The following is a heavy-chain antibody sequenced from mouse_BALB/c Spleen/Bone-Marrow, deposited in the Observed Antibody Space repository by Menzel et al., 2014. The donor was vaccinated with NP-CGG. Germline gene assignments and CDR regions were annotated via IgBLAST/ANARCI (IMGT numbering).Heavy chain of an antibody. J-gene: IGHJ3*01. D-gene: IGHD1-1*01. CDR2: IDPYYGGT. V-gene: IGHV1S135*01. CDR1: GYSFTGYN. CDR3: ARNHFGSNSLGY. Sequence: VQLQQSGPELEKPGASVKISCKASGYSFTGYNMNWEKQSDGRSLEWIGNIDPYYGGTSYNQKFRGKATLTVDKSSSTAYMQLTSLTSEDSAVYYCARNHFGSNSLGYWGQGTLVTVSA.